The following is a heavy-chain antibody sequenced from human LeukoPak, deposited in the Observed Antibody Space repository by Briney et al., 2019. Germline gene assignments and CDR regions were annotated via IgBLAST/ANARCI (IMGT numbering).Heavy chain of an antibody. D-gene: IGHD6-13*01. CDR2: IKQDGSEK. V-gene: IGHV3-7*01. CDR3: AGVGSSRPNWFDP. Sequence: PGGSLRLSCAASGFTVSSNYMSWVRQAPGKGLEWVANIKQDGSEKYYVDSVKGRFTISRDNAKNSLYLQMNSLRAEDTAVYYCAGVGSSRPNWFDPWGQGTLVTVSS. J-gene: IGHJ5*02. CDR1: GFTVSSNY.